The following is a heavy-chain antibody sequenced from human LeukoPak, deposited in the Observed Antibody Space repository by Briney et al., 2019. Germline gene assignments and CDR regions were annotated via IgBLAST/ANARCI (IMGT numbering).Heavy chain of an antibody. CDR2: ISSSGDTI. V-gene: IGHV3-11*04. CDR3: ARDRGYNSDY. Sequence: PGGSLRLSCAASGFTFSDYYVSWLRQAPGKGLEWVSYISSSGDTIYYSDSVKGRFTISRDNAKNSLYLQMNSLRAEDTAVYYCARDRGYNSDYWGQGTLVTVSS. J-gene: IGHJ4*02. CDR1: GFTFSDYY. D-gene: IGHD5-24*01.